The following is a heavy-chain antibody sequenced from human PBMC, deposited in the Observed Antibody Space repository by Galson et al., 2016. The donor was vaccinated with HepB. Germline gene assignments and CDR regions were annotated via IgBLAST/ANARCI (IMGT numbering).Heavy chain of an antibody. Sequence: SLRLSCAASGFTFSGYGMHWVRQAPGKGLEWVAVIWYDGSDKYYADSVKGRFIISRDNSENTLYLQMNSLRAEDTAVYYCVRDRTYYDFWSAYLWGQGTLVTVSS. CDR1: GFTFSGYG. D-gene: IGHD3-3*01. CDR2: IWYDGSDK. CDR3: VRDRTYYDFWSAYL. V-gene: IGHV3-33*01. J-gene: IGHJ5*02.